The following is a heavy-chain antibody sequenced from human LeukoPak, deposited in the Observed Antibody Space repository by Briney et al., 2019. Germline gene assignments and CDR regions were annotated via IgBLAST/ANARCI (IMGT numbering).Heavy chain of an antibody. CDR2: IYYSGST. V-gene: IGHV4-59*01. J-gene: IGHJ5*02. D-gene: IGHD3-10*01. Sequence: SETLSLTCTVSGGSISSYYWSWIRQPPGKGLEWIGYIYYSGSTNYNPSLKSRVTISVDTSKNQFSLKLSSVTAADTAVYYCARGKILLWFGDQEGGDWFDPWGQGTLVTVSS. CDR1: GGSISSYY. CDR3: ARGKILLWFGDQEGGDWFDP.